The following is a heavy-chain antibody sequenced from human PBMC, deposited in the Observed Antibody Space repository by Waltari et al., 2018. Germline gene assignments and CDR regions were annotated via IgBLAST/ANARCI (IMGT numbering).Heavy chain of an antibody. CDR3: AREGKIVVNQIDY. Sequence: QLQLQESGPGLVKPSETLSLTCTVSGGSISSSRYYWGWIRQPPGKGLEWIGSIYYSGSTYYNPSLKSRVTISVDTSKNQFALKLSSVTAADTAVYYCAREGKIVVNQIDYWGQGTLVTVSS. D-gene: IGHD3-22*01. CDR2: IYYSGST. J-gene: IGHJ4*02. V-gene: IGHV4-39*07. CDR1: GGSISSSRYY.